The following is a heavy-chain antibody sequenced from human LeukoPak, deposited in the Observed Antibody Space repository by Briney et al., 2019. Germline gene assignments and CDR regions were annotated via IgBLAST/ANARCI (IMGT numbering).Heavy chain of an antibody. Sequence: RGSLRLSCAASGFTFTGYSMNWVRQAPGERLDWVSYISTTSSAIYYADSVKGRFTISRDSAKNSLYLQMNSLRDDDTAVYYCASSIVAAGSTYYFDSWGQGTLVTVSS. J-gene: IGHJ4*02. CDR1: GFTFTGYS. CDR3: ASSIVAAGSTYYFDS. D-gene: IGHD6-13*01. CDR2: ISTTSSAI. V-gene: IGHV3-48*02.